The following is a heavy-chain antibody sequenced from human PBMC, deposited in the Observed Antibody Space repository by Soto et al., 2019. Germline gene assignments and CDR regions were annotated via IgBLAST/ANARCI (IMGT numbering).Heavy chain of an antibody. CDR3: ARVPRDRVTRFFDY. CDR1: GGSISSGDYY. CDR2: IYYSGST. Sequence: SETLSLTCTVSGGSISSGDYYWSWIRQPPGKGLEWIGYIYYSGSTYYNPSLKSRVTISVDTSKNQFSLKLSSVTAADTAVYYCARVPRDRVTRFFDYWGQGTLVTVSS. J-gene: IGHJ4*02. V-gene: IGHV4-30-4*01. D-gene: IGHD4-17*01.